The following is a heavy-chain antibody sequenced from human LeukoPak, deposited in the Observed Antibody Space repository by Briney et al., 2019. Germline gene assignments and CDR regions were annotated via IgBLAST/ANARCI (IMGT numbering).Heavy chain of an antibody. J-gene: IGHJ4*02. D-gene: IGHD1-26*01. CDR3: VKGDSGTYSNYFDY. CDR1: GFTFDDYA. CDR2: ISWNSGSI. Sequence: GGSLRLSCAASGFTFDDYAMHWARQAPGKGLEWVSGISWNSGSIGYADSVKGRFTISRDNAKNSLYLQMNSLRAEDTALYYCVKGDSGTYSNYFDYWGQGTLVTVSS. V-gene: IGHV3-9*01.